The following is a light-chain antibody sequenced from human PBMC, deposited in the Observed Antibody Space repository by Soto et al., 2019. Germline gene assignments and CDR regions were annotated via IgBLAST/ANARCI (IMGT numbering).Light chain of an antibody. V-gene: IGKV1-5*03. J-gene: IGKJ1*01. Sequence: IQMTQSPSPRSGSVGDRVTITCRASQTISNWLAGYQQKPGKALKLLIYKASTLESGVPSRFSGSGSGTEFTLTISSLQPEDFATYYCQQYNSYSQTFGQGTKVEIK. CDR2: KAS. CDR3: QQYNSYSQT. CDR1: QTISNW.